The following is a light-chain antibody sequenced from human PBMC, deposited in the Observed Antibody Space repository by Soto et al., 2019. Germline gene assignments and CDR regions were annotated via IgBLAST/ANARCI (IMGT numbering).Light chain of an antibody. CDR2: EVT. CDR1: ASDVGVYNY. V-gene: IGLV2-8*01. J-gene: IGLJ1*01. Sequence: QSALTQPPSASGSLGQSVTISCTGTASDVGVYNYVSWYQQHPGKAPKPMIYEVTKRPSGVPDRFSGSKSGNTASLTVSGLQAEDEADYYCSSYAGSSTLYVFGNGTKVTVL. CDR3: SSYAGSSTLYV.